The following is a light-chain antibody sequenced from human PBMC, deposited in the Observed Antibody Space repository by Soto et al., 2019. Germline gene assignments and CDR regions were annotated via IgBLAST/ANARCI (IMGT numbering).Light chain of an antibody. CDR2: GAS. J-gene: IGKJ3*01. CDR3: QLYGSSPFT. CDR1: QSVSSSY. Sequence: EIVLTQSPGTLSLSPGERATLSCRASQSVSSSYLAWYQQKPGQAPRLLIYGASSRATGIPARFSGSGSGTDFTLTINRLEPEDCAVYYCQLYGSSPFTFGPGTKVDI. V-gene: IGKV3-20*01.